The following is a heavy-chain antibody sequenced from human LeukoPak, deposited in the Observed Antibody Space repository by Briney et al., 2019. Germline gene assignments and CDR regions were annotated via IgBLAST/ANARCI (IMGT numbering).Heavy chain of an antibody. CDR2: ISSNGGST. Sequence: GGSLRLSCAASGFTFSSYAMHWVRQAPGKGLEYVSAISSNGGSTYYANSVKGRFTISRDNSKNTLYLQMGSLRAEDMAVYYCARDRAATPGVDYYYYYMDVWGKGTTVTVSS. CDR3: ARDRAATPGVDYYYYYMDV. V-gene: IGHV3-64*01. D-gene: IGHD2-15*01. J-gene: IGHJ6*03. CDR1: GFTFSSYA.